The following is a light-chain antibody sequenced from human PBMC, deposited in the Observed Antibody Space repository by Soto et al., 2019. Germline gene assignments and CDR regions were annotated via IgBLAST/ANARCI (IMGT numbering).Light chain of an antibody. V-gene: IGLV4-60*02. CDR3: ETWDGNTRV. Sequence: QSVLTQSSSASASLGSSVKLTCTLSSGHSSYIIAWHQQQPGKAPRFLMKLEGSGSYNKGSGVPDRFSGSSSGADRYLTISNLQFEDDAYYYCETWDGNTRVFGGGTKVTVL. CDR1: SGHSSYI. J-gene: IGLJ3*02. CDR2: LEGSGSY.